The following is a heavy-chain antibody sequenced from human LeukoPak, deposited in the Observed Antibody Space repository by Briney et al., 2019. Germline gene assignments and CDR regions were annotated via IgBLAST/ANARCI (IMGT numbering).Heavy chain of an antibody. D-gene: IGHD5-12*01. J-gene: IGHJ6*02. V-gene: IGHV3-30*04. CDR3: ARDALFIVATISGDAYGMDV. CDR1: GFTFSSYA. CDR2: ISYDGSNK. Sequence: GGSLRLSCAASGFTFSSYAMHWVRQAPGKGLEWVAVISYDGSNKYYADSVKGRFTISRDNSKNTLYLQMNSLRAEDTAVYYCARDALFIVATISGDAYGMDVWGQGITVTVSS.